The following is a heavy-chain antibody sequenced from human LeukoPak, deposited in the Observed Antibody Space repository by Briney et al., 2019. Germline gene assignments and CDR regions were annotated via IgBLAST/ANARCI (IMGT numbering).Heavy chain of an antibody. V-gene: IGHV1-58*02. CDR3: AAERDIVGATKPPIWYFDL. D-gene: IGHD1-26*01. J-gene: IGHJ2*01. CDR1: GFTFTSSA. Sequence: GTSVKVSCKASGFTFTSSAMQWVRQARGQRLEWIGWIVVGSGNTNYAQKSQERVTITRDMSTSTAYMELSSLRSEDTAVYYCAAERDIVGATKPPIWYFDLWGRGTLVTVSS. CDR2: IVVGSGNT.